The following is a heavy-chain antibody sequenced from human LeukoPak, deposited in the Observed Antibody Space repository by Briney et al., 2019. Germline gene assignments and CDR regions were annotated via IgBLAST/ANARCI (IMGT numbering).Heavy chain of an antibody. CDR2: INSDGSTT. J-gene: IGHJ4*02. CDR1: GFTFSSYW. CDR3: ARFTDSSGSYWASPERFFDH. V-gene: IGHV3-74*01. D-gene: IGHD3-22*01. Sequence: PGGSLRLSCAASGFTFSSYWMHWVRQAPGKGLVWVSRINSDGSTTTYAESVKGRFTISRDNAENTLYLQMNSLRAEDTAMYYCARFTDSSGSYWASPERFFDHWGQGTLVTVSS.